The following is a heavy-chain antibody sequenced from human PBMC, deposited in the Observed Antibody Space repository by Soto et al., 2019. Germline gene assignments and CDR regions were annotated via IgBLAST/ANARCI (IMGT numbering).Heavy chain of an antibody. CDR1: GYTFTSYG. CDR2: ISAHNDNT. Sequence: QVHPVQSGAEVRKPGASVKVSCKGSGYTFTSYGIAWVRQAPGQGLEWMGWISAHNDNTNYAQKVQGRVTVTRDTSTSTAYMELRNLRSDDTAVYYCARGRYGDYGGQGALVTVSS. D-gene: IGHD1-1*01. J-gene: IGHJ4*02. V-gene: IGHV1-18*01. CDR3: ARGRYGDY.